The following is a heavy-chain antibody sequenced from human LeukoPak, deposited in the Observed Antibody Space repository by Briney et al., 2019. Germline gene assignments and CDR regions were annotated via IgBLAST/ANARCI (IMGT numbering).Heavy chain of an antibody. J-gene: IGHJ6*03. CDR1: GFTFSSYG. D-gene: IGHD6-13*01. Sequence: GGSLRLSCAASGFTFSSYGMHWVRQAPGKGLEWVAVISYDGSNKYYADSVKGRFTISRDNSKNTLYLQMNSLRAEDTAVYYCARAGYSSSWYDNYYYYYYMDVWGKGTTVTVSS. V-gene: IGHV3-30*03. CDR3: ARAGYSSSWYDNYYYYYYMDV. CDR2: ISYDGSNK.